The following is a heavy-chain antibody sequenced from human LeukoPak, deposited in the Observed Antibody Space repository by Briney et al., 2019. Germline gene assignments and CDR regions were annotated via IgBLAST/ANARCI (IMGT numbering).Heavy chain of an antibody. D-gene: IGHD5-12*01. J-gene: IGHJ4*02. Sequence: SETLSLTCTVSGGSFSSTDLCWGWIRQPPGKGLEWIGTIYYSGSTYYNPSLNSRVTLSVNTSNHQLSLRLSSVTAADTAVYYCARLKVANLIVCWGQGALVTVSS. CDR3: ARLKVANLIVC. CDR2: IYYSGST. CDR1: GGSFSSTDLC. V-gene: IGHV4-39*01.